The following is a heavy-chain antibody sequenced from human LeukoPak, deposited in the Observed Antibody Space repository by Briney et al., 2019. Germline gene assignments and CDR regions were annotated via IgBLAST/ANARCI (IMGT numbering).Heavy chain of an antibody. CDR1: EYTFTGYY. D-gene: IGHD6-19*01. Sequence: GASVKVSCKASEYTFTGYYMHWVRQAPGQGLEWMGWINPNSGGTNYAQKFQGRVTMTRDTSISTAYMELSRLRSDDTAVYYCARAAPPVAENAFDIWGQGTMVTVSS. CDR3: ARAAPPVAENAFDI. J-gene: IGHJ3*02. CDR2: INPNSGGT. V-gene: IGHV1-2*02.